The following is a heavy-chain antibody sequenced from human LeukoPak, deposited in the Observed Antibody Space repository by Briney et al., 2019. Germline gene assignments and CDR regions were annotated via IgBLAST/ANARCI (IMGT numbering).Heavy chain of an antibody. D-gene: IGHD1-26*01. J-gene: IGHJ3*02. Sequence: ASVKVSCKASGYTFINYAISWVRQAPGQGLEWMGWIGAYNGNTKYAQEFQGRVTMTTDTSTSTGYMELRNLRSDDTAVYFCVREWDHTRMTFDIWGQGTMATVSS. CDR3: VREWDHTRMTFDI. CDR1: GYTFINYA. CDR2: IGAYNGNT. V-gene: IGHV1-18*01.